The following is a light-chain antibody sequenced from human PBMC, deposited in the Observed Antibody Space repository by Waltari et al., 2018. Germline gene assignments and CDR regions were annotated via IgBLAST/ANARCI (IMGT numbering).Light chain of an antibody. CDR1: SSDVAGYNY. CDR2: DVS. CDR3: SSYTRSSTWV. J-gene: IGLJ3*02. V-gene: IGLV2-14*03. Sequence: QSALTQPASASGSPGQSITISCTGTSSDVAGYNYVSWYQQHPGKAPKLMIYDVSNRPSGVSNRFSGSKSGNTASLTISGLQAEDEADYYCSSYTRSSTWVFGGGTKLTVL.